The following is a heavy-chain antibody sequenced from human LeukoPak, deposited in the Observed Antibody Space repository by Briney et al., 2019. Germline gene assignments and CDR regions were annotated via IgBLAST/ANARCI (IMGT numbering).Heavy chain of an antibody. D-gene: IGHD2/OR15-2a*01. V-gene: IGHV3-23*01. J-gene: IGHJ6*02. Sequence: PGGSLRLSCAASEFTFSSYAMQWLRQAPGKGLEWVSGISASGGSTWYADSVKGRFTISRDNSKNRLYLQMNSLRAEDTAVYYCAKYVRERGPPYALDVWGQGTTVTVSS. CDR1: EFTFSSYA. CDR2: ISASGGST. CDR3: AKYVRERGPPYALDV.